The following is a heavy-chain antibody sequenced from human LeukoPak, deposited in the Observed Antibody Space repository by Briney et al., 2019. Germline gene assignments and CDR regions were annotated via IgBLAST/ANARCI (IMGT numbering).Heavy chain of an antibody. Sequence: SVKVSCKASGYTFTSYYMHWVRQAPGQGLEWMGGIIPIFGTANYAQKFQGRVTITADESTSTAYMELSSLRSEDTAVYYCAREGGSGDYWGQGTLVTVSS. D-gene: IGHD3-16*01. CDR1: GYTFTSYY. CDR2: IIPIFGTA. V-gene: IGHV1-69*13. CDR3: AREGGSGDY. J-gene: IGHJ4*02.